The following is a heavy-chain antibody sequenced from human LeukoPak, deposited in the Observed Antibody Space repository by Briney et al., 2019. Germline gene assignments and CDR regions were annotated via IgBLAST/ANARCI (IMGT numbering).Heavy chain of an antibody. Sequence: SGGSLRLSCAASGFTFSSHWMTWVRQAPGKGLEWVSVIYSGGSTYYADSVKGRFTISRDNSKNTLYLQMNSLRAEDTAVYYCARADSSGFDYWGQGTLVTVSS. CDR1: GFTFSSHW. D-gene: IGHD3-22*01. CDR2: IYSGGST. CDR3: ARADSSGFDY. J-gene: IGHJ4*02. V-gene: IGHV3-53*01.